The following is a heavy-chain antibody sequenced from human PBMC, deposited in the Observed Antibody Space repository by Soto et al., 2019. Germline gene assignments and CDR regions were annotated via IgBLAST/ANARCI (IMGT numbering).Heavy chain of an antibody. CDR1: GGSISDFSYC. D-gene: IGHD2-15*01. J-gene: IGHJ5*02. V-gene: IGHV4-39*01. CDR3: ARHKSGSDWLDP. CDR2: MFYSGAT. Sequence: SETLYLTCTVSGGSISDFSYCWGWIRQPPGKGLQWIGCMFYSGATYYNPSLKNRVTLSVDTSNNEFSLKLVSVTAPDTAVYYCARHKSGSDWLDPWGQGTLVTVSS.